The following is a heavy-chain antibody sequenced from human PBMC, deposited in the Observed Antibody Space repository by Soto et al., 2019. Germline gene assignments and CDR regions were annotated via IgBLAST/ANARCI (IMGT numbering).Heavy chain of an antibody. V-gene: IGHV3-72*01. Sequence: VGSLRLSCAASGFTFSDHYMDWVRQAPGKGLEWVGRTRNKANSYTTEYAASVKGRFTISRDDSKNSLYLQMNSLKTEDTAVYYCARGYGSGSHYYYGMDVWGQGTTVTVSS. CDR1: GFTFSDHY. J-gene: IGHJ6*02. D-gene: IGHD3-10*01. CDR3: ARGYGSGSHYYYGMDV. CDR2: TRNKANSYTT.